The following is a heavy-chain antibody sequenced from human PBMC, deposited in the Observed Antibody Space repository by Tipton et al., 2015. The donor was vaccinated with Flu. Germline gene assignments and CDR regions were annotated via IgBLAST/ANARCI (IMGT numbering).Heavy chain of an antibody. CDR2: FYNNGST. J-gene: IGHJ5*02. CDR3: AREGGDYSGGWYAS. V-gene: IGHV4-4*07. D-gene: IGHD6-19*01. CDR1: GGSFSTYY. Sequence: TLSLTCSVSGGSFSTYYWSWIRQPAGKGLEWVGHFYNNGSTRYNPSLKNRCTMSADTSRSQFSLKVTSVTAADTAVYFCAREGGDYSGGWYASWGLGILVTVSS.